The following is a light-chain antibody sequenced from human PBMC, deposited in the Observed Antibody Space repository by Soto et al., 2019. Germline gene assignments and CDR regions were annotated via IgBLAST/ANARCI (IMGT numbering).Light chain of an antibody. CDR3: QQYDSYPLT. CDR2: KAS. V-gene: IGKV1-5*03. CDR1: QSISSW. Sequence: GDRVTITCRASQSISSWLAWYQQKPGKAPKLLIYKASTLHSGVPSSFSGRGSGTEFTLTISSLQPDDFATYYCQQYDSYPLTFGEGTKVEIK. J-gene: IGKJ4*01.